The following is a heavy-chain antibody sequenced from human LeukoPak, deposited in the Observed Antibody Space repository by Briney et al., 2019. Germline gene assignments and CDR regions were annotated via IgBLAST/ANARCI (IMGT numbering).Heavy chain of an antibody. CDR2: IKSKRDGGTT. CDR1: GFTFSNAW. D-gene: IGHD4-17*01. V-gene: IGHV3-15*01. J-gene: IGHJ4*02. Sequence: PGGSLRLSCAVSGFTFSNAWMTWFRQAPGKGLEWVGRIKSKRDGGTTDYVAPGKGRFTISRDDSENTLYLQMNSLKTEDTAVYYCTADAPNDDGDYVPIDYWGQGTLVTVSS. CDR3: TADAPNDDGDYVPIDY.